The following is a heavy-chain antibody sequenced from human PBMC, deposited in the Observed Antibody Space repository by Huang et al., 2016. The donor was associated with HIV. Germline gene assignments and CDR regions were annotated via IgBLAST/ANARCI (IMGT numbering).Heavy chain of an antibody. D-gene: IGHD3-16*01. CDR3: AREIMISFGGPFDS. J-gene: IGHJ5*01. V-gene: IGHV4-34*02. CDR2: INHAGVT. Sequence: QVQLEQWGAGLLKPSETLSLTCAVYGGSFSGYFWNWIRKSPGKGLEWIGQINHAGVTDYTPSLKSRATISVDTSKNQFSLRLTSVTAADTAIYYCAREIMISFGGPFDSWGHGNLVTVSS. CDR1: GGSFSGYF.